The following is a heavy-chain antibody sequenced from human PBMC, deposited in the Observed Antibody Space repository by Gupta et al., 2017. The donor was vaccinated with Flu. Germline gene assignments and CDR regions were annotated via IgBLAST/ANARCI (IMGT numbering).Heavy chain of an antibody. D-gene: IGHD3-3*01. CDR2: INIDGTTT. V-gene: IGHV3-74*01. J-gene: IGHJ6*02. CDR3: TRKGITSFGVALGMDV. Sequence: PGKGLVWVSRINIDGTTTSYADSVKGRFTISRDNANDTLYLQMNSLRAEDTGVYYCTRKGITSFGVALGMDVWGQGTTVTVS.